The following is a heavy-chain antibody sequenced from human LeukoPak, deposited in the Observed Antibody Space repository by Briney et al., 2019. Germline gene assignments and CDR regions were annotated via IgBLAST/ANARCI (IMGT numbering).Heavy chain of an antibody. Sequence: GGSLRLSCATSGFTFSNAWMSWVRQAPGNGRKWVGRINSKTDSGTTNYAAPVKGRFTISRDDSQNTLYLQMNSLKTEDTAVYYCTTAMYYGSGSYYGINWFDPWGQGTLVTVSS. CDR1: GFTFSNAW. CDR2: INSKTDSGTT. J-gene: IGHJ5*02. CDR3: TTAMYYGSGSYYGINWFDP. V-gene: IGHV3-15*01. D-gene: IGHD3-10*01.